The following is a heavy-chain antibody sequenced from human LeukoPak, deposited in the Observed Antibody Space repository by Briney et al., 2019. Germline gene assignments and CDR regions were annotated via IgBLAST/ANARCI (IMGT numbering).Heavy chain of an antibody. CDR3: ARVDYYYMDV. CDR2: IYTSGST. V-gene: IGHV4-61*02. Sequence: SQTLSLTCTVSGGSISSGSYYWSWIRQPAGKGLEWIGRIYTSGSTNYNPSLKSRVTISVDTSKNQFSLKLSSVTAADTAVYYCARVDYYYMDVWGKGTTVTVSS. CDR1: GGSISSGSYY. J-gene: IGHJ6*03.